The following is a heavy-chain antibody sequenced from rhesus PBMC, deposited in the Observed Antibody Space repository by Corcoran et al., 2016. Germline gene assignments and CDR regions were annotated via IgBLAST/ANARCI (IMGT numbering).Heavy chain of an antibody. D-gene: IGHD4-35*01. V-gene: IGHV4-80*01. CDR3: AKSGGKVRYGLDS. CDR1: GGSISSYW. CDR2: ISGGSGST. J-gene: IGHJ6*01. Sequence: QVQLQESGPGVVKPSETLSLTCAVSGGSISSYWLGWIRQPPGEGLEWVGQISGGSGSTSYNPSLKSRVTISSDTSKNQFSLKLSSVTAADTAVYYCAKSGGKVRYGLDSWGQGVVVTVSS.